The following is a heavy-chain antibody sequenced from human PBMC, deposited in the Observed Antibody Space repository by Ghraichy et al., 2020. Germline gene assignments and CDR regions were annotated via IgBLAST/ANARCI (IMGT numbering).Heavy chain of an antibody. J-gene: IGHJ4*02. V-gene: IGHV4-30-2*01. Sequence: SLNISCAVSGGAISSSAYSWTWVRQPPEKGLEWIAYVYYDGSTYYNPSLKSRVTISLDNSKNQFSLELTSVTAADTAVYYCARALNYVGFDYWGREPLSPSLQ. CDR3: ARALNYVGFDY. CDR2: VYYDGST. D-gene: IGHD1-7*01. CDR1: GGAISSSAYS.